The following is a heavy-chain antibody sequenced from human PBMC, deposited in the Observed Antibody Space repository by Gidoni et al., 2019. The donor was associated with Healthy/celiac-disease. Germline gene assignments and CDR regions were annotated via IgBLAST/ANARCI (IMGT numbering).Heavy chain of an antibody. CDR1: GGTFRRYA. CDR2: IIPIFGTA. D-gene: IGHD3-22*01. Sequence: QVQLVQSGAEVKKPGSSVKVSCRASGGTFRRYAISWVRQAPGKGLGWMGGIIPIFGTANYAQKFQGRVTITAHESTSTAYMELSSLRSEDTAVYYCASWNYDSSGYDGYFDYWGQGTLVTVSS. J-gene: IGHJ4*02. CDR3: ASWNYDSSGYDGYFDY. V-gene: IGHV1-69*19.